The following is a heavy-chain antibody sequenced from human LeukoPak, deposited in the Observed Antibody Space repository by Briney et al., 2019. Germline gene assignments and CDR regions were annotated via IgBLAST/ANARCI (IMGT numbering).Heavy chain of an antibody. CDR3: ARVLRITMVRGVIIGY. CDR1: GYTFTGYY. CDR2: INPNSGGT. J-gene: IGHJ4*02. Sequence: ASVKVSCKASGYTFTGYYMHWVRPAPGQRLEWMGWINPNSGGTNYAQKTQGWVTMTRDTSISTAYMELSRLRPDDTAVYYCARVLRITMVRGVIIGYWGQGTLVTVSS. V-gene: IGHV1-2*04. D-gene: IGHD3-10*01.